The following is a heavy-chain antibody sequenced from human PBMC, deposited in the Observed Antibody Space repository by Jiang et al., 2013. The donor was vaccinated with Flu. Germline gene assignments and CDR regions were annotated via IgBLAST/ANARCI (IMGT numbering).Heavy chain of an antibody. CDR1: GDSVSSNSAA. V-gene: IGHV6-1*01. D-gene: IGHD6-19*01. CDR3: VRWSRGLGYWYFDL. Sequence: QTLSLTCAISGDSVSSNSAAWNWIRQSPSRGLEWLGRTYYRSKWYNDYAVSVKSRITINPDTSKNQFSLQLNSVTPEDTAVYYCVRWSRGLGYWYFDLWGRGTLVTVSS. J-gene: IGHJ2*01. CDR2: TYYRSKWYN.